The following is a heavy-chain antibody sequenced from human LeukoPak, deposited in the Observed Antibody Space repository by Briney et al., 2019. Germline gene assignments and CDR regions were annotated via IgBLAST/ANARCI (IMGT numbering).Heavy chain of an antibody. V-gene: IGHV3-74*01. D-gene: IGHD5-24*01. Sequence: GGSLRLSCAASGFSFSDYRMHWLRQAPGKGQEWVSRIRSDGSDTLYADSVRGRFTISRDNARNTLYLQMNSLRDEDTAVYYCARGIEVALVSWGQGTQVTVSS. J-gene: IGHJ4*02. CDR2: IRSDGSDT. CDR3: ARGIEVALVS. CDR1: GFSFSDYR.